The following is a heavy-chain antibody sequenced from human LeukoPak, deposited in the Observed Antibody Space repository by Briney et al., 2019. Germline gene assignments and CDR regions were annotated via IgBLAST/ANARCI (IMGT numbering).Heavy chain of an antibody. D-gene: IGHD5-18*01. J-gene: IGHJ4*02. CDR1: GFTISTYW. CDR2: INSDGRKK. CDR3: ARGYDY. V-gene: IGHV3-74*01. Sequence: PGGSLRLSCAASGFTISTYWMHWVRQAPGKGLVGVSSINSDGRKKDYAGSVKGRFTISRDNAKNTVCLQMNSLRVEDTAVYYCARGYDYWGQGTLVTVSS.